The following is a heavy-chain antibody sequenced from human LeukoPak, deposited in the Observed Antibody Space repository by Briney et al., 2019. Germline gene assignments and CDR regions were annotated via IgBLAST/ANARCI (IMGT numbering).Heavy chain of an antibody. CDR1: GGSISSSNW. D-gene: IGHD4-17*01. Sequence: SETLSLTCAVSGGSISSSNWWSWVRQPPGKGLEWIGEIYHSGSTNYNPSLKSRVTISVDKSKNQFSLKLSSVTAADTAVYYCATHIDYGDYSGLWFDRSGGWFDPWGQGTLVTISS. J-gene: IGHJ5*02. CDR3: ATHIDYGDYSGLWFDRSGGWFDP. CDR2: IYHSGST. V-gene: IGHV4-4*02.